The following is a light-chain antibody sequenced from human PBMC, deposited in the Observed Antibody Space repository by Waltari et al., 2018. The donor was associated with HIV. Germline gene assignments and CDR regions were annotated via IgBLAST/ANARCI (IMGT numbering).Light chain of an antibody. V-gene: IGLV2-23*02. CDR1: SSDVGGYNS. CDR3: CSYAGSSTWV. CDR2: DVS. Sequence: QSALTQPASVSGSPGPSLPISCPGTSSDVGGYNSVSWYQQHPGKAPKLMIYDVSKRPSGVSNRFSGSKSGNTASLTISGLQAEDEADYYCCSYAGSSTWVFGGGTKLTVL. J-gene: IGLJ3*02.